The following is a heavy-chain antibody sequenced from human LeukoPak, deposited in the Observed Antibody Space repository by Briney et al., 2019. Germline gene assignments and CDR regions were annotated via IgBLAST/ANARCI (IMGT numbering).Heavy chain of an antibody. Sequence: SETLSLTCTVSGGSISSYYWSWIRQPPGKGLEWIGEINHSGSTNYNPSLKSRVTISVDTSKNQFSLKLSSVTAADTAVYYCARQGSYGSGYAFDIWGQGTMVTVSS. J-gene: IGHJ3*02. CDR1: GGSISSYY. V-gene: IGHV4-34*01. CDR2: INHSGST. CDR3: ARQGSYGSGYAFDI. D-gene: IGHD3-10*01.